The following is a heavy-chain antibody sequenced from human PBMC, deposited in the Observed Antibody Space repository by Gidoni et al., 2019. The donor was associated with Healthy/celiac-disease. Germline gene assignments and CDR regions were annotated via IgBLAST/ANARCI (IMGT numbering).Heavy chain of an antibody. Sequence: QVQLQESGPGLVQPSQTLSLTCTVSGGSISSGGYYWSWIRQHPGKGLEWIGYIYYSGSTYYNPSLKSRVTISVDTSKNQFSLKLSSVTAADTAVYYCARGTYYYGSGTMYYFDYWGQGTLVTVSS. CDR1: GGSISSGGYY. V-gene: IGHV4-31*03. J-gene: IGHJ4*02. D-gene: IGHD3-10*01. CDR2: IYYSGST. CDR3: ARGTYYYGSGTMYYFDY.